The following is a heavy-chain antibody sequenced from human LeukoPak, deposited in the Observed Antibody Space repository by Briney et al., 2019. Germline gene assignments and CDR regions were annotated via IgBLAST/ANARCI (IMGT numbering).Heavy chain of an antibody. D-gene: IGHD6-13*01. J-gene: IGHJ6*04. CDR2: INPNSGGT. V-gene: IGHV1-2*04. CDR1: GYTFTGYY. Sequence: GASVKVSCKASGYTFTGYYMHWVRQAPGQGLEWMGWINPNSGGTNYAQKFQGWVTMTRDTSISTAYMELSRLRSDDTAVYYCARGVAAAGTDYYYGMDVWGKGTTVTVSS. CDR3: ARGVAAAGTDYYYGMDV.